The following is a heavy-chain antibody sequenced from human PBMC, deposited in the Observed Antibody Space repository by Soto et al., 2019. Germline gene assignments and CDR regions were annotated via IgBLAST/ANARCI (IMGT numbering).Heavy chain of an antibody. V-gene: IGHV4-30-4*01. CDR3: ARLRDGYNSFDS. D-gene: IGHD5-12*01. CDR1: GGSINSNAYY. J-gene: IGHJ4*02. CDR2: IHNSGSS. Sequence: PSETLSLTCSVSGGSINSNAYYWSWIRQPPGKGLEWLGYIHNSGSSHYRPSLKSRLNISLDTSKNQFSLKVTSVTPADTAVYSCARLRDGYNSFDSWGLGILATVSS.